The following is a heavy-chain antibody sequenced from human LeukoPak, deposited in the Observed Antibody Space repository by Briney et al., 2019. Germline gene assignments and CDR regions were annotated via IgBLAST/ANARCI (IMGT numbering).Heavy chain of an antibody. CDR3: ASSFSSGYLDGY. Sequence: SETLSLTCTVSGGSISSHFWSWIRQPPGKGLEWIGYIYHSGGSNYNPSLKSRVTISVDTSKTQFSLKLSSVTAADTAVYYCASSFSSGYLDGYWGQGTLVTVSS. V-gene: IGHV4-59*08. CDR2: IYHSGGS. CDR1: GGSISSHF. J-gene: IGHJ4*02. D-gene: IGHD3-22*01.